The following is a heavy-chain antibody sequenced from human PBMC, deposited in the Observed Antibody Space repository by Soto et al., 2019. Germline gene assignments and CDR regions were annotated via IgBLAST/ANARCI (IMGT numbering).Heavy chain of an antibody. Sequence: QVQLVQSGAEVKKPGASVKVSCKASGYTFTSYAMHWVRQAPGQSLEWMGWINAGNGNTKYSQKFQGRVTITRDTSASTAYMELSSLRSEDTAVYYCARDPESSSWYGGWFDPWGQGTLVTVSS. CDR3: ARDPESSSWYGGWFDP. CDR2: INAGNGNT. D-gene: IGHD6-13*01. CDR1: GYTFTSYA. V-gene: IGHV1-3*01. J-gene: IGHJ5*02.